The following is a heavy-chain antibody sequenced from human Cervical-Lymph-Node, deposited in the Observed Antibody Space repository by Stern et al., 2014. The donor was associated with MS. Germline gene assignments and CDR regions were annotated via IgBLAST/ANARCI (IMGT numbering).Heavy chain of an antibody. CDR3: ARDEGGDSGYDYFDY. V-gene: IGHV4-59*01. CDR2: IYYSGST. D-gene: IGHD5-12*01. Sequence: QVQLVQSGPGLVKPSETLSLTCTVSGGSISSYYWSWIRQHPGKGLEWIGYIYYSGSTNYNPSLKSRVTISVDTSKNQFSLKLSSVTAADTAVYYCARDEGGDSGYDYFDYWGQGTLVTVSS. CDR1: GGSISSYY. J-gene: IGHJ4*02.